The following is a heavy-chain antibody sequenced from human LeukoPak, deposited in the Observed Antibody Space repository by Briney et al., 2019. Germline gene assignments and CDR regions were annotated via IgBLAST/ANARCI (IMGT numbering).Heavy chain of an antibody. CDR1: GFTFSSYS. J-gene: IGHJ6*02. V-gene: IGHV3-21*01. CDR2: ISSSSSYI. D-gene: IGHD3-22*01. Sequence: GGSLRLSCAASGFTFSSYSMNWVRQALGKGLEWVSSISSSSSYIYYADSVKGRFTISRDNAKNSLYLQMNSLRAEDTAVYYCARDPAMIVVVPDYYGMDVWGQGTTVTVSS. CDR3: ARDPAMIVVVPDYYGMDV.